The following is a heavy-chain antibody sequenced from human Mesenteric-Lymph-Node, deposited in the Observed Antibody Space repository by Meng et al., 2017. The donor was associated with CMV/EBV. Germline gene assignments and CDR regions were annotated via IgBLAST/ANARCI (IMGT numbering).Heavy chain of an antibody. D-gene: IGHD6-13*01. Sequence: ASVKVSCKASGYTFSGYYMHWVRQAPGQGLEWMGWINANSGGTSSAPRFQGRVTMTRDTSISTAYMELSGLVSADTAVYYCARGGMVAAPPLYYGLDVWGQGTTVTVSS. CDR1: GYTFSGYY. V-gene: IGHV1-2*02. CDR2: INANSGGT. J-gene: IGHJ6*02. CDR3: ARGGMVAAPPLYYGLDV.